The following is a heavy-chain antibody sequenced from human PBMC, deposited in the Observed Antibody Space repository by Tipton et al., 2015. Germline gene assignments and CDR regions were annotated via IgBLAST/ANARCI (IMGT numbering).Heavy chain of an antibody. CDR3: ARVPGPYEYDRQGGFDP. CDR2: IGSSISTI. CDR1: GFTFSPYS. V-gene: IGHV3-48*02. Sequence: SLRLSCAASGFTFSPYSMNWVRQAPGKGLEWISYIGSSISTIFYADSVKGRFTISRDNAKNSLYLQMNSLRDEDTAVYYCARVPGPYEYDRQGGFDPWGQGTLVTVSS. D-gene: IGHD3-22*01. J-gene: IGHJ5*02.